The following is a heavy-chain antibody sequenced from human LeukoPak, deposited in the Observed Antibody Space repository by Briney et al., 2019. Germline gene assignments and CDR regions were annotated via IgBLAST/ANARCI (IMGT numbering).Heavy chain of an antibody. CDR2: VHHSGTA. CDR3: ASLGGYYESSSYSQLDAFDI. Sequence: SETLSLTCTASNGSISNYFWRWIRQPPGKGLEWIGYVHHSGTANYNPSLMSRVNISFDTSEHRLSLKLSSVTAADTALYYCASLGGYYESSSYSQLDAFDIWGQGTMVTVSS. J-gene: IGHJ3*02. CDR1: NGSISNYF. V-gene: IGHV4-59*01. D-gene: IGHD3-22*01.